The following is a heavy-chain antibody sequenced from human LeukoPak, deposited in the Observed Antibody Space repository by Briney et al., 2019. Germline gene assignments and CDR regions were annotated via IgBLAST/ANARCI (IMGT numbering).Heavy chain of an antibody. CDR1: GFTFSSYG. J-gene: IGHJ6*02. Sequence: PGGSLRLSCAASGFTFSSYGMHWVRQAPGKGLEWVAVISYDGSHKYSADSVKGRFTISRDNSKNTLYLQMNSLRTEDTAVYFCSANRPHYGDYYGLDVWGHGTTVTVSS. V-gene: IGHV3-30*03. CDR2: ISYDGSHK. CDR3: SANRPHYGDYYGLDV. D-gene: IGHD4/OR15-4a*01.